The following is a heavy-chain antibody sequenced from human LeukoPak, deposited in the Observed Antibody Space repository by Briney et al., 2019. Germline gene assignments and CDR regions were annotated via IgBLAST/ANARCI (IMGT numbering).Heavy chain of an antibody. D-gene: IGHD2-2*01. CDR1: GGSISSYY. Sequence: SETLSLTCTVSGGSISSYYWNWIRQPPGKGLEWIGYVYYSGSTDHNPSLKSRVTMSVDTSKSQFSLRLSSVTAADTAVYYCARLKVVPAARREWFDPWGQGTPVTVSS. J-gene: IGHJ5*02. V-gene: IGHV4-59*12. CDR3: ARLKVVPAARREWFDP. CDR2: VYYSGST.